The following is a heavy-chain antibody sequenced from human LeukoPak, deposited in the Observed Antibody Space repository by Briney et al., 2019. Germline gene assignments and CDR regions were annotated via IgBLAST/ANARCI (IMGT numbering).Heavy chain of an antibody. V-gene: IGHV3-30*03. Sequence: PGGPLTLPCTPWGFPFSRYGMHGVRRAPGKGLEGVAVISYEGSNKYYAASVKGRFTVSRDNAKNSLYLQMNSLRDEDTAVYYCARTVVGGAFDIWGQGATVSVSS. CDR3: ARTVVGGAFDI. J-gene: IGHJ3*02. D-gene: IGHD2-15*01. CDR2: ISYEGSNK. CDR1: GFPFSRYG.